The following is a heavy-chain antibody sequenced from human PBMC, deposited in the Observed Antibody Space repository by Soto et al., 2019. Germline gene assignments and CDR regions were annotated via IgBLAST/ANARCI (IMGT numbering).Heavy chain of an antibody. CDR1: GGSISSGGYY. CDR2: IYYNGNT. Sequence: QVQVQESDPGLVKPSQTLSLTCTVSGGSISSGGYYWSWIRQHPGKGLEWIGYIYYNGNTYYNPSLKSRVTISVDTARNQFSLRLSSVTAADTAVYFCSRGLDRDSNGYPGYWGQGTLVTVSS. V-gene: IGHV4-31*03. J-gene: IGHJ4*02. CDR3: SRGLDRDSNGYPGY. D-gene: IGHD6-19*01.